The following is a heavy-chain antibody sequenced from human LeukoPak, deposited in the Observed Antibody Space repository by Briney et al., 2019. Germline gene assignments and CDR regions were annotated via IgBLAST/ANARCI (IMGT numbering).Heavy chain of an antibody. CDR3: ARDPSVGGFSGSELDF. D-gene: IGHD3-16*01. CDR1: GFTFSNYF. CDR2: ISYNGDET. V-gene: IGHV3-64*01. Sequence: PGGSLRLSCAASGFTFSNYFMHWVRQAPGKGLDYLSVISYNGDETYYAKSVKGRFTISRDNSKNTLYLQKGTLRPEDTAIYYCARDPSVGGFSGSELDFWGQGTLVTVSS. J-gene: IGHJ4*02.